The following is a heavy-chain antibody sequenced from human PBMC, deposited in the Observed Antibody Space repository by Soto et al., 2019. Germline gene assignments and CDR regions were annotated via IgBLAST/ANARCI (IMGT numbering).Heavy chain of an antibody. CDR3: ARQQLRSYYYYGMDV. D-gene: IGHD6-13*01. Sequence: GESLKICCKGSGYSFTSYWISWVRQMPGKGLEWMGRIDPSDSYTNYSPSFQGHVTISADKSISTAYLQWSSLKASDTAMYYCARQQLRSYYYYGMDVWGQGTTVTVSS. V-gene: IGHV5-10-1*01. CDR1: GYSFTSYW. CDR2: IDPSDSYT. J-gene: IGHJ6*02.